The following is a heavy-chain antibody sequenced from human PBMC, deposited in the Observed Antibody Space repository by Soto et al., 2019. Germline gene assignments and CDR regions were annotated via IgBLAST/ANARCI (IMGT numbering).Heavy chain of an antibody. V-gene: IGHV3-30-3*01. D-gene: IGHD5-12*01. CDR1: GFTFSSYA. J-gene: IGHJ4*02. Sequence: GGSLRLSCAASGFTFSSYAMHWVRQAPGKGLEWVAVISYDGSNKYYADSVKGRFTISRDNSKNTLYLQMNSLRAEDTAVYYCARDGEMATITGYYYFDYWGQGTLVTVSS. CDR3: ARDGEMATITGYYYFDY. CDR2: ISYDGSNK.